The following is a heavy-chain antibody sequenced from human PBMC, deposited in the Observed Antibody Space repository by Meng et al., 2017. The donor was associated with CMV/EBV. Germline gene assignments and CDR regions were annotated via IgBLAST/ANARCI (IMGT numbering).Heavy chain of an antibody. CDR1: GYTFTSYD. J-gene: IGHJ6*02. CDR2: MNPNSGNT. CDR3: ARVRRATAYYGMDV. D-gene: IGHD5-24*01. V-gene: IGHV1-8*01. Sequence: ASLKVSCKASGYTFTSYDINWVRQATVQGLEWMGWMNPNSGNTGYAQKFQGRVTMTRNTSISTAYMELSSLRSEDTAVYYCARVRRATAYYGMDVWGQGTTVTVSS.